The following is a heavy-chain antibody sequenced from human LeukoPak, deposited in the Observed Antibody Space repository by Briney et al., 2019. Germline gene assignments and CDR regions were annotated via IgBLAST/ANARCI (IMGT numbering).Heavy chain of an antibody. J-gene: IGHJ4*02. Sequence: GASVTVSCKASGGTFISYAISWVRQAPGQGLEWMGRIIPIFGKANYAQKFQGSVTTTTDESTSTAYMELSSLRSEDTAVYYCARIDPQYSSGGLDYWGQGTLVTVSS. V-gene: IGHV1-69*05. D-gene: IGHD6-19*01. CDR3: ARIDPQYSSGGLDY. CDR1: GGTFISYA. CDR2: IIPIFGKA.